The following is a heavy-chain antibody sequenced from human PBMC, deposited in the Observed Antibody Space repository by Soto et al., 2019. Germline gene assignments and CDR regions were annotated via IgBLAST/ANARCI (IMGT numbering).Heavy chain of an antibody. J-gene: IGHJ4*01. V-gene: IGHV3-21*01. CDR1: GFTSSSYT. D-gene: IGHD3-10*01. Sequence: PGGSLRLSCSASGFTSSSYTMNWARQAPGKGLEWVSCISSSSSYICYTDSVKGRFTISRDKAKNSLYLQMNSLRAEDTAVYYCASLSRFALDYWGQGTLVTVSS. CDR2: ISSSSSYI. CDR3: ASLSRFALDY.